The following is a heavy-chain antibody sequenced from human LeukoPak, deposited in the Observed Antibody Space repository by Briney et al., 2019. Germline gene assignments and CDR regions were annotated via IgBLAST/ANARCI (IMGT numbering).Heavy chain of an antibody. CDR3: ARGDLLYGY. D-gene: IGHD2-2*02. V-gene: IGHV4-34*01. CDR2: INHSGST. Sequence: PSETLSLTCAVYGGPFSGYYWSWIRQPPGKGLEWIGEINHSGSTNYNPSLKSRVTISVDTSKNQFSLKLSSVTAADTAVYYCARGDLLYGYWGQGTLVTVSS. CDR1: GGPFSGYY. J-gene: IGHJ4*02.